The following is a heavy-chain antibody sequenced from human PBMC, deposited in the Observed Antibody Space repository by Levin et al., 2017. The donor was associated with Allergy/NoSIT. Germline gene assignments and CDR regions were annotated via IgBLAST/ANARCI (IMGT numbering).Heavy chain of an antibody. CDR3: ARGRKNYDYIWGSYRPVFAFDI. CDR1: GGSISSYY. CDR2: IYYSGST. J-gene: IGHJ3*02. V-gene: IGHV4-59*01. D-gene: IGHD3-16*02. Sequence: PGGSLRLSCTVSGGSISSYYWSWIRQPPGKGLEWIGYIYYSGSTNYNPSLKSRVTISVDTSKNQFSLKLSSVTAADTAVYYCARGRKNYDYIWGSYRPVFAFDIWGQGTMVTVSS.